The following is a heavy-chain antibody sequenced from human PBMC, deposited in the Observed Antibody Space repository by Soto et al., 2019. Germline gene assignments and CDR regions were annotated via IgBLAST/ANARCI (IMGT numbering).Heavy chain of an antibody. Sequence: GGSLRLSCAASGFTFSGYAMSWVRQAPGRGLEWVSAISGSGGSTFYADSVKGRFTISRDNSKDTMYLQMHSLRAEDTAVYYCAKATYYDFWSGSGPFDYWGLGALVTVSS. CDR1: GFTFSGYA. CDR2: ISGSGGST. CDR3: AKATYYDFWSGSGPFDY. D-gene: IGHD3-3*01. V-gene: IGHV3-23*01. J-gene: IGHJ4*02.